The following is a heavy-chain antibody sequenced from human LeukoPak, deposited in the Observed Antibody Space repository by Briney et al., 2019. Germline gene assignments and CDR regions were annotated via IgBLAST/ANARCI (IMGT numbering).Heavy chain of an antibody. CDR1: GGSISCYY. Sequence: SETLFLSCSVSGGSISCYYWSWIRQPPGKVVELIGYFHCSGSTSYNPSLQGRVTISVDTSKNQFSLKLSSVTAADTAVYYCARSSIDDGSCWIFDYWGQGTLVTVSS. J-gene: IGHJ4*02. CDR2: FHCSGST. V-gene: IGHV4-59*13. D-gene: IGHD6-19*01. CDR3: ARSSIDDGSCWIFDY.